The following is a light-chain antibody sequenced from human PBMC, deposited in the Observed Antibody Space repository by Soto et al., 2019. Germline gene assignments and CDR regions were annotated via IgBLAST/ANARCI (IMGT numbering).Light chain of an antibody. CDR2: YVS. J-gene: IGKJ2*01. CDR3: QQYNNWPHT. V-gene: IGKV3-15*01. CDR1: QSVSSK. Sequence: EIVMTHSPATLSVSPWERATLSCRASQSVSSKLAWFQQKPGQAPSLLIYYVSTRATGVPVRFSGSGSGTEFTLTINSLQSEDFAVYYCQQYNNWPHTFGQGTKVDIK.